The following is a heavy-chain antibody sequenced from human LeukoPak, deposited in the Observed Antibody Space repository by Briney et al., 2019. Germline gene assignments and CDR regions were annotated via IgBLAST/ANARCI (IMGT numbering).Heavy chain of an antibody. CDR1: GGSISSSSYY. J-gene: IGHJ4*02. CDR3: ARHGCSSNICHFDY. V-gene: IGHV4-39*01. Sequence: SETLSLTCTVSGGSISSSSYYWGWLRQPPGTGLEWLGSIFYSESTSYNPSLKSRVTLSVDTSKNHFSLKRTSVTATDTAVYYCARHGCSSNICHFDYWGQGTLVTVSS. CDR2: IFYSEST. D-gene: IGHD2-2*01.